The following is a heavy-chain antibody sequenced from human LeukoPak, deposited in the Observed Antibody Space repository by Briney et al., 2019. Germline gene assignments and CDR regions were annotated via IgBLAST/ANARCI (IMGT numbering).Heavy chain of an antibody. CDR3: AKELDTMFFDY. CDR1: GFTFDRYT. V-gene: IGHV3-43*01. D-gene: IGHD3-10*02. J-gene: IGHJ4*02. Sequence: GGSLRLSCATSGFTFDRYTIHWVRQAPGKGLEWVSLAGWAGGTTYYSDSVRGRFTISSDSGKNSVYLQMNSLTTDDTAFYFCAKELDTMFFDYWGQGALVTVSS. CDR2: AGWAGGTT.